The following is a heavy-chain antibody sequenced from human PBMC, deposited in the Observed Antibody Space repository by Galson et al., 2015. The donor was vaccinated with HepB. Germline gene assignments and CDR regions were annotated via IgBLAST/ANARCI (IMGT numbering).Heavy chain of an antibody. J-gene: IGHJ6*02. V-gene: IGHV1-3*01. CDR3: AREYNPIFGVVIYYYGMDV. CDR1: GYTFTSYA. Sequence: SVKVSCKASGYTFTSYAMHWVRQAPGQRLEWMGWINAGNGNTKYSEKFQGRVTITRDTSASTGYMELSSLRSEDTAVYYCAREYNPIFGVVIYYYGMDVWGQGTTVTVSS. CDR2: INAGNGNT. D-gene: IGHD3-3*01.